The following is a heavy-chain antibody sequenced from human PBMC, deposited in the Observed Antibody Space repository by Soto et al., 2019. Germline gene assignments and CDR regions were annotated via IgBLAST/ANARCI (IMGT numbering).Heavy chain of an antibody. D-gene: IGHD6-13*01. CDR2: ISSSSSYI. CDR3: ARAHRGVYDSVYYYGMDV. Sequence: GGSLRLSCAASGFTFSSYSMNWVRQAPGKGLEWVSSISSSSSYIYYADSVKGRFTISRDNAKNSLYLQMNSLRAEDTAVYYCARAHRGVYDSVYYYGMDVWGQGTTVTVSS. V-gene: IGHV3-21*01. CDR1: GFTFSSYS. J-gene: IGHJ6*02.